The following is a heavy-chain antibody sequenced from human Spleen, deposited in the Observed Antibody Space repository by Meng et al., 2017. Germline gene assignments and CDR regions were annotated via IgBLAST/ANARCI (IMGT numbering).Heavy chain of an antibody. D-gene: IGHD1-1*01. CDR3: TNDRLSH. Sequence: GGSLRLSCAASGFTFSGHWMHWVRQAPGQGLVWVSRINPDGNTPTYADSVKGRFTISRDNAKSTLYLQLNSLRAEDTAVYYCTNDRLSHWGQGILVTVSS. J-gene: IGHJ4*02. CDR2: INPDGNTP. CDR1: GFTFSGHW. V-gene: IGHV3-74*01.